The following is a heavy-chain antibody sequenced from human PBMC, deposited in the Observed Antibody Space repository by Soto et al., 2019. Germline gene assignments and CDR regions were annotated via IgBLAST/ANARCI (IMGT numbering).Heavy chain of an antibody. Sequence: SETLSLTCAVYGGSFSGYYWSWIRQPPGKGLEWIGEINHSGSTNYNPSLKSRVTISVDTSKNQFSLKLSSVTAADTAVYYCARDRRPTYYYGSGPRGGFDPWGQGTLVTVSS. CDR2: INHSGST. CDR1: GGSFSGYY. J-gene: IGHJ5*02. CDR3: ARDRRPTYYYGSGPRGGFDP. D-gene: IGHD3-10*01. V-gene: IGHV4-34*01.